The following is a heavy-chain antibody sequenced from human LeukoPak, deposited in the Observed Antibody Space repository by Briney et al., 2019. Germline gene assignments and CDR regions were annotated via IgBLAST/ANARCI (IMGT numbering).Heavy chain of an antibody. Sequence: SVKVSCKASGGTFSSYAISWVRQAPGQGLEWMGGIIPIFGTANHAQKFQGRVTITADESTSTAYMELSSLRSEDTAVYYCARVIYRGSSGWYPHYYYGMDVWGKGTTVTVSS. CDR1: GGTFSSYA. V-gene: IGHV1-69*13. CDR2: IIPIFGTA. CDR3: ARVIYRGSSGWYPHYYYGMDV. D-gene: IGHD6-19*01. J-gene: IGHJ6*04.